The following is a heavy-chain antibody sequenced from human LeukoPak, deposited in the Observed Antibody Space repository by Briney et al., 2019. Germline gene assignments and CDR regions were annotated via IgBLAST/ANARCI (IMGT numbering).Heavy chain of an antibody. CDR2: ISGSGGST. CDR1: GFTFSSYA. CDR3: ARRAGAYSHPYDY. Sequence: GGSLRLSCAASGFTFSSYAMSWVRQAPGKGLEWVSAISGSGGSTYYADSVKGRFTISRDNSKNTLYLQMNSLIAEDTAVYYCARRAGAYSHPYDYWGQGTLVTVSS. D-gene: IGHD4/OR15-4a*01. J-gene: IGHJ4*02. V-gene: IGHV3-23*01.